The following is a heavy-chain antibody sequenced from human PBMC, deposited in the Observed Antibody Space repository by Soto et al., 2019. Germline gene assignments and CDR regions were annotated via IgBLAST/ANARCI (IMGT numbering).Heavy chain of an antibody. D-gene: IGHD1-26*01. V-gene: IGHV1-2*04. Sequence: ASVKVSCKASGYTFTGYYMHWVRQAPGQGLEWMGWINPNSGGTNYAQKFQGWVTMTRDTSISTAYMELSRLRSDDTAVYSCARARVGATDNWFDPWGQGTLVTVSS. CDR3: ARARVGATDNWFDP. J-gene: IGHJ5*02. CDR1: GYTFTGYY. CDR2: INPNSGGT.